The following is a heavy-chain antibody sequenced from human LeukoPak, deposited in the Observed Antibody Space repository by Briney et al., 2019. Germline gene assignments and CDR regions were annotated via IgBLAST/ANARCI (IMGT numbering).Heavy chain of an antibody. Sequence: PGGPLRLSCTTSGFSFGGYAMTWVRQAPGKGLQWVGFIRSKVYGETTEYAASVKGRFTMSRDDSRGIAYLEMNSLKIEDTAVYFCAKTIYPVLDYYGLDVWGQGTTVTVSS. V-gene: IGHV3-49*04. J-gene: IGHJ6*02. CDR1: GFSFGGYA. D-gene: IGHD3-3*02. CDR2: IRSKVYGETT. CDR3: AKTIYPVLDYYGLDV.